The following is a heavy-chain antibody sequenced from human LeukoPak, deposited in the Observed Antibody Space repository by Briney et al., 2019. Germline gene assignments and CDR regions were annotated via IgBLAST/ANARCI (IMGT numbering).Heavy chain of an antibody. CDR1: GYNFFTYG. J-gene: IGHJ4*01. CDR3: ARGDFISSRYYLFFFDY. CDR2: ISPHNGNA. Sequence: ASVKVSCKASGYNFFTYGITWVRQAPGRGLEWMGWISPHNGNANYAQKFRDRVIMTTDTSTNTAFMEVRSLRSDDTAMYYCARGDFISSRYYLFFFDYWGQGSLVTVSS. D-gene: IGHD3-22*01. V-gene: IGHV1-18*01.